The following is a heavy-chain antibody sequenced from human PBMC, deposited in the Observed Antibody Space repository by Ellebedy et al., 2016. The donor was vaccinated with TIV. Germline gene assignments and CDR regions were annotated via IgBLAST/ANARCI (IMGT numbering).Heavy chain of an antibody. CDR3: ARDLHSGDEYYYYYMNV. CDR1: GFTFRSYS. D-gene: IGHD1-26*01. V-gene: IGHV3-21*01. J-gene: IGHJ6*03. CDR2: ISSSSSYI. Sequence: PGGSLRLSCAASGFTFRSYSMNWVRQAPGKGLEWVSSISSSSSYIYYADSVTGRFTISRDNAKNSLYLHMNSLRAEDTAVYYCARDLHSGDEYYYYYMNVWGKGTTVTVSS.